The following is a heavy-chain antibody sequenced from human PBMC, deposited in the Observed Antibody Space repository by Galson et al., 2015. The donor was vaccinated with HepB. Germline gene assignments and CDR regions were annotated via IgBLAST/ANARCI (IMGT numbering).Heavy chain of an antibody. CDR1: GGSISSYY. Sequence: SETLSLTCTVSGGSISSYYWSWIRQPPGKGLEWIGHIHYSGSTNYNPSLKSRVIISGDTSKNQFSLKLSSVTAADTAVYYCARGGASSLPFDYWGQGTLVTVSS. D-gene: IGHD6-19*01. CDR2: IHYSGST. V-gene: IGHV4-59*01. J-gene: IGHJ4*02. CDR3: ARGGASSLPFDY.